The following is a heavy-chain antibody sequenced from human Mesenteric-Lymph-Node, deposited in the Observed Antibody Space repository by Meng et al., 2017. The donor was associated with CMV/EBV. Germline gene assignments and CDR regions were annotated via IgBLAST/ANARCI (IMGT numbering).Heavy chain of an antibody. J-gene: IGHJ5*02. D-gene: IGHD5-24*01. V-gene: IGHV3-21*01. Sequence: GGFLRLSCAASGFTFGSYSMNWLRQAPGKGLEWVSSISDSSGDIYYADSVKGRFTISRDNAKNSLYLQMNSLRVEDTAVYYCAGDPNLRDRGWLDPWGQGTMVTVSS. CDR3: AGDPNLRDRGWLDP. CDR2: ISDSSGDI. CDR1: GFTFGSYS.